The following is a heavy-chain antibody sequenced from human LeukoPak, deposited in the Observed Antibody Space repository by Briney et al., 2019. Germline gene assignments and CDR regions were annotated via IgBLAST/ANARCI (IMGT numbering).Heavy chain of an antibody. CDR2: ISGSGGST. CDR1: GFTFSSYA. Sequence: GGSLRLSCAASGFTFSSYAMSWDRQAPGKGLEWVSAISGSGGSTYYADSVKGRFTISRDNSKNTLYLQMNSLRAEDTAVYYCAKAPGYSRAQGFDYWGQGTLVTVSS. J-gene: IGHJ4*02. V-gene: IGHV3-23*01. D-gene: IGHD6-13*01. CDR3: AKAPGYSRAQGFDY.